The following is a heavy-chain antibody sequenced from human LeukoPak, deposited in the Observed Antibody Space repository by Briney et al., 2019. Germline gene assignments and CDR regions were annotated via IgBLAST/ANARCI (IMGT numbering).Heavy chain of an antibody. V-gene: IGHV4-39*01. CDR1: GGSISSSSYY. CDR2: IYYSGST. J-gene: IGHJ4*02. D-gene: IGHD6-13*01. CDR3: ARLTSSSWPVFDY. Sequence: SETLSLTCTVSGGSISSSSYYWGWIRQPPGKGLEWLGSIYYSGSTYYNPSLKSRVTISVDTSKNQFSLKLSSVTAADTAVYYCARLTSSSWPVFDYWGQGTLVTVSS.